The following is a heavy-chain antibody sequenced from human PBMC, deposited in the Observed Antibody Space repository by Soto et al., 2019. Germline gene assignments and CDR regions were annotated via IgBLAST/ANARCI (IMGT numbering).Heavy chain of an antibody. D-gene: IGHD3-22*01. J-gene: IGHJ5*02. CDR2: IYYSGST. CDR1: GGSISSGDYY. V-gene: IGHV4-30-4*01. Sequence: QVQLRESGPGLVKPSQTLSLTCTVSGGSISSGDYYWSWIRQPPGKGLEWIGYIYYSGSTYYNPSLKSRVTISVDTSKNQFSLKLSSVTAADTAVYYCAREARYYDSSGYYLWFDPWGQGTLVTVSS. CDR3: AREARYYDSSGYYLWFDP.